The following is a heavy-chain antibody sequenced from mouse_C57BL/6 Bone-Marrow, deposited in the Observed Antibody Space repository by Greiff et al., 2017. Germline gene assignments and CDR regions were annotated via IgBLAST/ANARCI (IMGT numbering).Heavy chain of an antibody. D-gene: IGHD2-4*01. Sequence: EVQLQQSGAELVRPGASVKLSCTASGFNIKDDYMHWVKPRPEQGLEWIGWIYPENGDTEYASKFQGKATITADTSSNTAYLQLSSLTSEDTAVYYCTTFDYAWYFDGWGTGTTVTVSS. CDR1: GFNIKDDY. CDR3: TTFDYAWYFDG. V-gene: IGHV14-4*01. CDR2: IYPENGDT. J-gene: IGHJ1*03.